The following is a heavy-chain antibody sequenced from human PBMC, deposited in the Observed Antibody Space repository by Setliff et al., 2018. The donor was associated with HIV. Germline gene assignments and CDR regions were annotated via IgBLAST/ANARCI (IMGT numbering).Heavy chain of an antibody. D-gene: IGHD3-22*01. V-gene: IGHV4-61*02. J-gene: IGHJ4*02. CDR2: IYTSGST. CDR1: GGSVSSGSYY. Sequence: PSETLSLTCTVSGGSVSSGSYYWNWIRQPAGKGLEWIGRIYTSGSTYYKPSLKSRVTISVDTSKHQFSLKLNSVTAADTAVYYCARDVLDLVISFYGFWGQGIPVTVSS. CDR3: ARDVLDLVISFYGF.